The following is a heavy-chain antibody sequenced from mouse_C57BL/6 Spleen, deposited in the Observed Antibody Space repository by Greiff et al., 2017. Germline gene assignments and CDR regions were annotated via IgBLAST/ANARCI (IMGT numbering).Heavy chain of an antibody. CDR1: GFTFSSYG. Sequence: DVHLVESGGDLVKPGGSLKLSCAASGFTFSSYGMSWVRQTPDKRLEWVATISSGGSYTYYPDSVKGRFTISRDNAKNTLYLQMSSLKSEDTAMYYCARQGTFYYFDYWGQGTTLSVSS. V-gene: IGHV5-6*01. D-gene: IGHD2-14*01. CDR2: ISSGGSYT. J-gene: IGHJ2*01. CDR3: ARQGTFYYFDY.